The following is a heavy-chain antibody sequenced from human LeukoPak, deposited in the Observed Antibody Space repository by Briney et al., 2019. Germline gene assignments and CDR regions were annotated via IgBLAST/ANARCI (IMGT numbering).Heavy chain of an antibody. CDR1: GYTFTTYD. V-gene: IGHV1-8*01. D-gene: IGHD4-23*01. J-gene: IGHJ5*02. Sequence: ASVKVSCKASGYTFTTYDINRVRQATGQGLEWMGWMNPNSGSTGYAQKFQGRVTMTRNTSISTAYMELSSLRSEDTAVYYCARGPNKSDGGNSGSAWFDPWGQGTLVTVSS. CDR3: ARGPNKSDGGNSGSAWFDP. CDR2: MNPNSGST.